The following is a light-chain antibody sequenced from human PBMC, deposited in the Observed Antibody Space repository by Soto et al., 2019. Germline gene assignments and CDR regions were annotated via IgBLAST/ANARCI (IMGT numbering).Light chain of an antibody. CDR1: QSVSPY. CDR2: GAS. CDR3: QQLSNWLS. Sequence: EIVLTQSPATLSLSPGETATLSCRASQSVSPYLAWYQHKPGQAPRLLIYGASNRATDIPARFSGSGSGTDFTLTISSLEPEDFAVYYCQQLSNWLSFGPGTRVDIK. V-gene: IGKV3-11*01. J-gene: IGKJ3*01.